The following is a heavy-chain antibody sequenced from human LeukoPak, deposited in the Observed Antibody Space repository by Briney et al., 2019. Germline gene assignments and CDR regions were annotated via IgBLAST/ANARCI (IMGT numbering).Heavy chain of an antibody. J-gene: IGHJ4*02. Sequence: PSETLSPTCTVSGGSISSYYWSWIRQPPGKGLEWIGYIYYSGSTNYNPSLKSRVTISVDTSKNQFSLKLSSVTAADTAVYYCARSLPNSSSLNYWGQGTLVTVSS. CDR1: GGSISSYY. D-gene: IGHD6-13*01. V-gene: IGHV4-59*01. CDR3: ARSLPNSSSLNY. CDR2: IYYSGST.